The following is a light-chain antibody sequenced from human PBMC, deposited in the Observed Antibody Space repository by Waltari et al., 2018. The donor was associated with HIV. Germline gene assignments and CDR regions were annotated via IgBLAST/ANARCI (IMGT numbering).Light chain of an antibody. CDR1: SRAVGGHNY. V-gene: IGLV2-8*01. J-gene: IGLJ3*02. CDR2: EVS. CDR3: SSYAGSNNLV. Sequence: QSALTQPPSASGTPALSVTIPCTGTSRAVGGHNYVPWYEQHPGKAPKLMIYEVSKRPSGVPARFSGSKSGNTASLTVSGLQAEDEADYYCSSYAGSNNLVFGGGTKLTVL.